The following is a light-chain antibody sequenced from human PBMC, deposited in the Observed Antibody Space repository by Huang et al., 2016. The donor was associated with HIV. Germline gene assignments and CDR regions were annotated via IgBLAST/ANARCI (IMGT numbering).Light chain of an antibody. Sequence: EIVLTQSPGTLSLSPGERATLSCRASQSITSNYLAWYHQKPGRAPRLLIYGAYNRATGIPDRFSGSGSGTDFTLTISRLEPEDFAVYYCQQYGRSPWTFGQGTRVDIK. J-gene: IGKJ1*01. CDR2: GAY. V-gene: IGKV3-20*01. CDR1: QSITSNY. CDR3: QQYGRSPWT.